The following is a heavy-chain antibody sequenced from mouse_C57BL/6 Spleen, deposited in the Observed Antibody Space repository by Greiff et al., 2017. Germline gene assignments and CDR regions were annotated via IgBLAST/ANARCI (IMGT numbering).Heavy chain of an antibody. D-gene: IGHD1-1*01. CDR2: IDPENGDT. CDR1: GFNIKDDY. V-gene: IGHV14-4*01. J-gene: IGHJ3*01. Sequence: VQLQQSGAELVRPGASVKLSCTASGFNIKDDYMHWVKQRPEQGLEWIGWIDPENGDTESASKFQGKATITADTSSNTAYLQLSSLTSEDTAVYYCTTIHYYGSSSFAYWGQGTLVTVSA. CDR3: TTIHYYGSSSFAY.